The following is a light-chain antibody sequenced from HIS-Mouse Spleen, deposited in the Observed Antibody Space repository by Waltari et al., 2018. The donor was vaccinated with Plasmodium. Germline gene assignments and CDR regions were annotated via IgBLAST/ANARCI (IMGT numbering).Light chain of an antibody. CDR3: LQDYNYPYT. CDR1: QGIRND. CDR2: AAS. J-gene: IGKJ2*01. Sequence: IQLTQSPSFLSASVGDRVTITCRASQGIRNDLGWYQQKPGKAPKLLISAASSLQSGVPSRFSGSGSGTDFTLTISSLQPEDFATYYCLQDYNYPYTFGQGTKLEIK. V-gene: IGKV1-6*01.